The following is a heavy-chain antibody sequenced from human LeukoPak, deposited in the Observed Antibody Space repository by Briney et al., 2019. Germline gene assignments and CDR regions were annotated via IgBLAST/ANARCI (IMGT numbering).Heavy chain of an antibody. CDR2: ISGSGGST. D-gene: IGHD6-13*01. J-gene: IGHJ4*02. CDR1: GFTFSSYG. CDR3: AKARIAAAGNFDY. V-gene: IGHV3-23*01. Sequence: GGSLRLSCAASGFTFSSYGMSWVRQAPGKGLEWVSAISGSGGSTYYADSVKGRFTISRDNSKDTLYLQMNSLRAEDTAVYYCAKARIAAAGNFDYWGQGTPVTVSS.